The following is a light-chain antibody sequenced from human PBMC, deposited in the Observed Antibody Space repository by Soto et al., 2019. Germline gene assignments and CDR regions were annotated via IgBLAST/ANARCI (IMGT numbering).Light chain of an antibody. CDR2: DVS. J-gene: IGLJ1*01. V-gene: IGLV2-11*01. Sequence: QSVLTEPRSVSGSLGQSVTISCTGTSSDVGTYIYVSWYQQHPGKAPQVMIYDVSERPAGVPDRFYGSKSGNTASLTISGLQAEDEADYYCCSYAGSPRYVLGTGTKLTVL. CDR1: SSDVGTYIY. CDR3: CSYAGSPRYV.